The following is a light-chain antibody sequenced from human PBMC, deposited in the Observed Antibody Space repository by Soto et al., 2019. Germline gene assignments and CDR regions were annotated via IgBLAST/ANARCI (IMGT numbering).Light chain of an antibody. J-gene: IGKJ3*01. V-gene: IGKV3-15*01. CDR3: QHYNNWPFT. CDR1: QAVSSN. CDR2: AAS. Sequence: IVMTQSPATLSVSPGERATLSCRASQAVSSNLAWYQQKPGQAPRLXIYAASTREAGILDRFSGSGSGTGFTLTITSLQSEDFAVYYCQHYNNWPFTFGPGTKVDIK.